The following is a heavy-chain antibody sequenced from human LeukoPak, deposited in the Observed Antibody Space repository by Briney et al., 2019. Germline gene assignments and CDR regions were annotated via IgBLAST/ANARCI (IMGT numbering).Heavy chain of an antibody. Sequence: SETLSLTCTVSGASISSGDYYWSWIRQPPGRGLEWIGYIYYSGSTYYNPSLQSRVTISVDTSKNQFSLKLSSVTAADTAVYYCAPYVVGSAAGNYFDYWGQGTLVTVSS. CDR1: GASISSGDYY. J-gene: IGHJ4*02. D-gene: IGHD2-2*01. V-gene: IGHV4-30-4*01. CDR3: APYVVGSAAGNYFDY. CDR2: IYYSGST.